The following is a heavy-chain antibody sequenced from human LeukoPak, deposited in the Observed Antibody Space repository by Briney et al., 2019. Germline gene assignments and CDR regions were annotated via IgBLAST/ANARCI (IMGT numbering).Heavy chain of an antibody. Sequence: SETLSLTCTVSGGSISSGGYYWSWIRQHPGKGLEWIGYIYHSGSTYYNPSLKSRVTISVDRSKNQFSLKLSSVTAADTAVYYCARVADWNYIFDYWGQGTLVTVSS. CDR3: ARVADWNYIFDY. V-gene: IGHV4-30-2*01. J-gene: IGHJ4*02. D-gene: IGHD1-7*01. CDR1: GGSISSGGYY. CDR2: IYHSGST.